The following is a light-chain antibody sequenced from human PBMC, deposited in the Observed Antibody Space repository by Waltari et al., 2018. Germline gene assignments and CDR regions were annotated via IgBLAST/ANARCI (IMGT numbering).Light chain of an antibody. CDR2: EDD. CDR1: GGRIVNNY. J-gene: IGLJ3*02. V-gene: IGLV6-57*04. Sequence: NFLLTQPHSGSESPGPTVIISCTLSGGRIVNNYVQWYQHRPGSAPSIVIYEDDQRPSGVPDRFSGSIDSSSNSASLTISGLKTEDEADYYCQSYTSSAVFGGGTKLTV. CDR3: QSYTSSAV.